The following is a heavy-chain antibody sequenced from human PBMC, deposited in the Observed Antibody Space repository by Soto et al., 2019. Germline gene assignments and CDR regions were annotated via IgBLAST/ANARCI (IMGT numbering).Heavy chain of an antibody. CDR2: ISSSGSTI. CDR1: GFTFSSYE. J-gene: IGHJ6*02. CDR3: ARDLGQQQLRYYYGMDV. V-gene: IGHV3-48*03. D-gene: IGHD6-13*01. Sequence: EVQLVESGGGLVQPGGSLRLSCAASGFTFSSYEMNWVRQAPGKGLEWVSYISSSGSTIYYADSVKGRFTISRDNAKNSLYLQLNSLRAEDTAVYYCARDLGQQQLRYYYGMDVWGQGTTVTVSS.